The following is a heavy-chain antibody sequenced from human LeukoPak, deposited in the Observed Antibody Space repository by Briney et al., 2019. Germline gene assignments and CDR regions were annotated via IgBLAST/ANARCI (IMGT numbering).Heavy chain of an antibody. CDR3: ARDGAVAEPFQH. D-gene: IGHD6-19*01. Sequence: ASVKVSCKASGYTFTSYAMHWVRQAPGQRLEWMGWINAGNGNTKYSQKFQGRVTITRDTSASTAYMELSSLRSDDTAVYYCARDGAVAEPFQHWGQGTLVTVSS. J-gene: IGHJ1*01. V-gene: IGHV1-3*01. CDR1: GYTFTSYA. CDR2: INAGNGNT.